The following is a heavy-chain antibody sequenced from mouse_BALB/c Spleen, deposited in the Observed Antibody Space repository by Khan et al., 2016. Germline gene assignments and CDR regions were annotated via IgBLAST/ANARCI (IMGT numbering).Heavy chain of an antibody. D-gene: IGHD1-1*01. CDR2: ISYSGST. CDR1: GYSITSDYA. V-gene: IGHV3-2*02. CDR3: ARGYYYGKGYFDY. Sequence: EVQLQESGPGLVKPSQSLSLTCTVTGYSITSDYAWNWIRQFPGNKLEWMGYISYSGSTSYNPSLKSRISITRDTSKNQFFLQLNSVTTEDTATYYYARGYYYGKGYFDYWGQGTTLTVSS. J-gene: IGHJ2*01.